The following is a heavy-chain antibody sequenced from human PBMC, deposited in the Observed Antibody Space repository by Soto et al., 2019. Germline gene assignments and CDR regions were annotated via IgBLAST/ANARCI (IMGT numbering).Heavy chain of an antibody. V-gene: IGHV3-15*07. CDR3: TTDSRGAVGGRVSSFDY. J-gene: IGHJ4*02. Sequence: EVQLVESGGGLVKPGGSLRLSCAASGFTFNNAWMNWVRQAPGEGLEWVGRIKSRADGGTIHYAAPVTGRFTISRDDSKNTLYLQVDSLKTEDTAVYYCTTDSRGAVGGRVSSFDYWGQGTLVTVSS. CDR2: IKSRADGGTI. CDR1: GFTFNNAW. D-gene: IGHD2-15*01.